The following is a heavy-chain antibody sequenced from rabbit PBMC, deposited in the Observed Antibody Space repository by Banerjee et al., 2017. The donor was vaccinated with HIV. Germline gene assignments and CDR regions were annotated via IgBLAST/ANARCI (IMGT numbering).Heavy chain of an antibody. J-gene: IGHJ4*01. CDR2: INSSSRNV. V-gene: IGHV1S45*01. CDR1: GFSLSSNDM. CDR3: ARNYFTYGYAVYPYALNL. Sequence: QEQLKETGGGLVQPGESLTLSCKVSGFSLSSNDMSWVRQAPGKGLEWIGCINSSSRNVVYASWATGRFTISKTSSTTVTLQMTSLTAADTATYFCARNYFTYGYAVYPYALNLWGQGTLVTVS. D-gene: IGHD6-1*01.